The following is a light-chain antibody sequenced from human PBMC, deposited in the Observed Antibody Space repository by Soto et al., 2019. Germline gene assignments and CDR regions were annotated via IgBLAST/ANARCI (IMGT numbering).Light chain of an antibody. Sequence: EIVLTQSPATLSLSPGERATLSCRASQSVSSYLAWYQQKPGQAPRLLIYDASNRATGIPTRFSGSGSGTDFTLTISSLEPEDFAVYYCQHRSNWPLTFGPGTKVDIK. CDR3: QHRSNWPLT. CDR2: DAS. V-gene: IGKV3-11*01. J-gene: IGKJ3*01. CDR1: QSVSSY.